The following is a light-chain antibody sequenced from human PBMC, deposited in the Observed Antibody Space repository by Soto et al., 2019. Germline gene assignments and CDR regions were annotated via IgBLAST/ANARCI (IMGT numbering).Light chain of an antibody. CDR3: QQYNTYPWT. V-gene: IGKV1-5*03. CDR2: KTS. Sequence: DIQMTQSPSTLSASVGDRVTITCRASHYVSSSLAWYQQKPGKAPKLLIYKTSILESGVPSRFSGSASGPEFTLSISSLQPADFATYWCQQYNTYPWTFGQGTKVDFK. CDR1: HYVSSS. J-gene: IGKJ1*01.